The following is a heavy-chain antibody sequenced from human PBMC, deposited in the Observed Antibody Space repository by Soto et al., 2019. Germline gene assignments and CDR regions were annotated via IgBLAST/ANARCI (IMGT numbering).Heavy chain of an antibody. Sequence: EVQLVESGGGLVKPGGSLRLSCAASGFTFSSYSMNWVRQAPGKGLEWVSSISSSSSYIYYADSVKGRFTISRDNAKNSLYLQMNSLRAEDTAVYYCARDEGGDYYYYYGMDVWGQGTTVTVSS. CDR2: ISSSSSYI. CDR3: ARDEGGDYYYYYGMDV. CDR1: GFTFSSYS. V-gene: IGHV3-21*01. D-gene: IGHD3-16*01. J-gene: IGHJ6*02.